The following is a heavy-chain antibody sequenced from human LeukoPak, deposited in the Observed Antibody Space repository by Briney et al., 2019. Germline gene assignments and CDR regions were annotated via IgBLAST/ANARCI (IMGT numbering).Heavy chain of an antibody. CDR3: AKEVGWYYSYYFDY. J-gene: IGHJ4*02. V-gene: IGHV3-48*03. D-gene: IGHD6-19*01. CDR2: ISGSGSAI. Sequence: GGSLRLSCAASGFTFSSYEMNWVRQAPGKGLEWVSYISGSGSAIYYADSVRGRFTISRDNAKDSLYLQMNSLRAEDTAVYYCAKEVGWYYSYYFDYWGQGTLVTVSS. CDR1: GFTFSSYE.